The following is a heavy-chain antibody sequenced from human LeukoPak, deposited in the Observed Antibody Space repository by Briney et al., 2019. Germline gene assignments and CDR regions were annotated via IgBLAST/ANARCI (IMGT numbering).Heavy chain of an antibody. CDR1: GYTFTDYY. J-gene: IGHJ4*02. V-gene: IGHV1-69-2*01. CDR3: ATGGGIVGDAH. CDR2: VDPEDGET. D-gene: IGHD1-26*01. Sequence: ASVKVSCKVSGYTFTDYYMHWVQQAPGKGLEWMGLVDPEDGETIYAEKFQGRVTITADTSTDTAYMELSSLRSEDTAVYYCATGGGIVGDAHWGQGTLVTVSS.